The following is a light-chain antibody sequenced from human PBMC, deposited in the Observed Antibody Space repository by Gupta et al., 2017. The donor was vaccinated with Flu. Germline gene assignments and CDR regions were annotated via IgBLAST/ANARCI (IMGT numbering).Light chain of an antibody. Sequence: TRQSVNIYLAWYKQKPGQTPRLLMFDASKRAAGITDRFSGSGSGTDFTLTISTLEPEEFAVYYCQQRSGLPMYTFGQGTKLE. V-gene: IGKV3-11*01. CDR1: QSVNIY. J-gene: IGKJ2*01. CDR3: QQRSGLPMYT. CDR2: DAS.